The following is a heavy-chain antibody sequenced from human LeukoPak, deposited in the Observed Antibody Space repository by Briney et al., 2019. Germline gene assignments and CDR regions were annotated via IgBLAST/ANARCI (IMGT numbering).Heavy chain of an antibody. CDR2: IYTSGST. D-gene: IGHD3-22*01. Sequence: SETLSLTCTVSGGSISSYYWSWIRQPAGKGLEWIGRIYTSGSTNYNPSLKSRVTMSVDTSKNQFSLKLSSVTAADTAVYYCAREPYYYDSSGYYSYYYMDVWGKGTTVTISS. CDR1: GGSISSYY. V-gene: IGHV4-4*07. CDR3: AREPYYYDSSGYYSYYYMDV. J-gene: IGHJ6*03.